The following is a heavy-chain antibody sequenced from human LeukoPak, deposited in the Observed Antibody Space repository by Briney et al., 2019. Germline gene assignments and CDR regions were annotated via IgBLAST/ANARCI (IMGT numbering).Heavy chain of an antibody. J-gene: IGHJ4*02. CDR3: ARHMSYGDQYYFDY. D-gene: IGHD4-17*01. CDR2: IYTSGST. V-gene: IGHV4-4*07. Sequence: SETLSLTCTVSGGSISSYYWSWIRQPAGKGLEWIGRIYTSGSTNYNPSLKSRVTMSVDTSKNQFSLKLSSVTAADTAVYYCARHMSYGDQYYFDYWGQGTLVTVSS. CDR1: GGSISSYY.